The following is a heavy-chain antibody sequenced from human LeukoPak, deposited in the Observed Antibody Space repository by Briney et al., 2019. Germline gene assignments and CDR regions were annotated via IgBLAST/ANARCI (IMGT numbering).Heavy chain of an antibody. CDR1: GGTFSSYA. V-gene: IGHV1-69*04. D-gene: IGHD7-27*01. Sequence: SVKVSCKASGGTFSSYAISWVRQAPGQGLEWMGRIIPILGIANYAQKFQGRVTITADKSTSTAYMELSSLRSEDTAVYYCARVSGHYFDYWGQGTLSPSPQ. CDR3: ARVSGHYFDY. CDR2: IIPILGIA. J-gene: IGHJ4*02.